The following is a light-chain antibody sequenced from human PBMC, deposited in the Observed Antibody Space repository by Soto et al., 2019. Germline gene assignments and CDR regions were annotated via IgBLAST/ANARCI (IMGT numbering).Light chain of an antibody. V-gene: IGLV2-11*01. J-gene: IGLJ1*01. Sequence: QSALIQPPSVSGSPGQSVTISCTGTSSDVGSYDYVSWYQQHPGTVPKPMIYNVNTQPSGVPDRFSGSKSGNTASMTISGLQAEDEADYSCSSYTNSVTYGVFGTGNIVTDL. CDR3: SSYTNSVTYGV. CDR2: NVN. CDR1: SSDVGSYDY.